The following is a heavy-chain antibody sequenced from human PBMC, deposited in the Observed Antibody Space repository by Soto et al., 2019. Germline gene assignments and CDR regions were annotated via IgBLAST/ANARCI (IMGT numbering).Heavy chain of an antibody. CDR3: ARRDSGYIHGPPHYYFGLDV. D-gene: IGHD5-18*01. J-gene: IGHJ6*02. V-gene: IGHV4-31*03. CDR2: VDSSGST. CDR1: GGSISSGGYY. Sequence: QVQLQESGPGLVKPSQTLSLTCSVSGGSISSGGYYWWWVRQHPETGLEWVGCVDSSGSTFNNTSLMRRLMLSVDTSRNHFSLQLSSVTAADTAVYYCARRDSGYIHGPPHYYFGLDVWGQGTAFTVSS.